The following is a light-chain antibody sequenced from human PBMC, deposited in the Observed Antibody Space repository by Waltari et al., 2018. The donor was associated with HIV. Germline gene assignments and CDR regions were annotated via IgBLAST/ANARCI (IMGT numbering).Light chain of an antibody. CDR1: QSVSSN. V-gene: IGKV3-15*01. CDR2: GAS. J-gene: IGKJ3*01. Sequence: EIVMTQSPATLSVSPGERATLSCRARQSVSSNLAWYQQKHGQAPRLLIYGASTRATGIPARFSGSGSGTEFTLTISSLQSEDFAVYYCQQYNNWPFTFGPGTKVDIK. CDR3: QQYNNWPFT.